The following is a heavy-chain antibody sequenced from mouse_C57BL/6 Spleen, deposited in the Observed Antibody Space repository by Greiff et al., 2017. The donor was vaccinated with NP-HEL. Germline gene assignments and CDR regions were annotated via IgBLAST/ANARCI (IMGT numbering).Heavy chain of an antibody. CDR2: IRLKSDNYAT. J-gene: IGHJ1*03. CDR3: TGNYYGSDWYFDV. V-gene: IGHV6-3*01. CDR1: GFTFSNYW. D-gene: IGHD1-1*01. Sequence: EVKLEESGGGLVQPGGSMKLSCVASGFTFSNYWMNWVRQSPEKGLEWVAQIRLKSDNYATHYAESVKGRLTISRDDSTSSVYLQMTNLRAEDTGIYCCTGNYYGSDWYFDVWGTGTTVTVSS.